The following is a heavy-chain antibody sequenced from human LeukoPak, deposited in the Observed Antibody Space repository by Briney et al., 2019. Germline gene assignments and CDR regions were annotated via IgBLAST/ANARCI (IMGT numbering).Heavy chain of an antibody. CDR1: GGTFNNSA. V-gene: IGHV1-18*01. D-gene: IGHD3-9*01. Sequence: ASVKVSCKTSGGTFNNSAISWVRQAPGQGLEWMGWISAYNGNTNYAQKLQGRVTMTTDTSTSTAYMELRSLRSDDTAVYYCARDLEYYDILTGSFFDYWGQGTLVTVSS. CDR2: ISAYNGNT. CDR3: ARDLEYYDILTGSFFDY. J-gene: IGHJ4*02.